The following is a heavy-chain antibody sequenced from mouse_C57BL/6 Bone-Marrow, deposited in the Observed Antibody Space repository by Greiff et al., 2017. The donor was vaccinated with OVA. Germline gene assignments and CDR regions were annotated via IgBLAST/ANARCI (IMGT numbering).Heavy chain of an antibody. CDR2: INPSSGYT. CDR1: GYTFTSYT. V-gene: IGHV1-4*01. J-gene: IGHJ1*03. CDR3: ARYPLTPRYFDV. D-gene: IGHD6-1*01. Sequence: VKLQQSGAELARPGASVKMSCKASGYTFTSYTMHWVKQRPGQGLEWIGYINPSSGYTKYNQKFKDKATLTADKSSSTAYMQLSSLTSEDSAVYYSARYPLTPRYFDVWGTGTTVTVSS.